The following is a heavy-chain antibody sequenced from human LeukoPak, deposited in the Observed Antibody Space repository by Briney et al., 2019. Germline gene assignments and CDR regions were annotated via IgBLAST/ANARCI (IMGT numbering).Heavy chain of an antibody. V-gene: IGHV1-2*02. CDR3: ARWVSGSYYDY. CDR1: GNTFTGYY. Sequence: ASVKVSCKGSGNTFTGYYMHWVRQAPGQGLEWMGWINPNSGGTNYAQKFQGRVTMTRDTSISTAYMELSRLTSDDTAVYYCARWVSGSYYDYWGQGTLVTVSS. CDR2: INPNSGGT. D-gene: IGHD1-26*01. J-gene: IGHJ4*02.